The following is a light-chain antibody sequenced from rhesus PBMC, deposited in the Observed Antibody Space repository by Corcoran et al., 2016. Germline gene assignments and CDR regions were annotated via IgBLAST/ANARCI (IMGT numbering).Light chain of an antibody. V-gene: IGKV4-1*01. CDR2: WAS. CDR1: QSLLYRSNNKNY. Sequence: DIVMTQSPDSLAVSLGQMVTINCKSSQSLLYRSNNKNYLAWFQQKPGQAPKLLISWASTRGSGGPNRCRGSGSGTDFSLTISGLQAEDVAVYYCQQHHTSPLSFGGGTKVELK. CDR3: QQHHTSPLS. J-gene: IGKJ4*01.